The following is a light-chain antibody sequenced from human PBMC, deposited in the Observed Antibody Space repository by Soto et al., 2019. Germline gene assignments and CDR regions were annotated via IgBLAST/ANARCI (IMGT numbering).Light chain of an antibody. CDR1: SSDVGGYNY. CDR3: SSYAGSNSFV. Sequence: QSVLTQPPSASGSPGQSVTISCTGTSSDVGGYNYVSWYQQHPGKAPKLLIYEVTTRPSGVLDRFSGSKSGNTASLTVSGLQAEDEADYYCSSYAGSNSFVFGTGTQLTVL. J-gene: IGLJ7*01. CDR2: EVT. V-gene: IGLV2-8*01.